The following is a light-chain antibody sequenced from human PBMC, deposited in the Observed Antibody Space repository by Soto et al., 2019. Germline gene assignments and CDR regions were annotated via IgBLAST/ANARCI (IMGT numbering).Light chain of an antibody. V-gene: IGKV3-20*01. CDR1: QSVSSTY. CDR3: QQYDSSPWT. J-gene: IGKJ1*01. Sequence: EIVLTQSPGTLSLSPGERATLSCRASQSVSSTYLAWYQHKHGQAPRLLIYGASSRATGIPDRFSGSGSGTDFTLTISRLEPEDFAVYYCQQYDSSPWTFGQGAKVEMK. CDR2: GAS.